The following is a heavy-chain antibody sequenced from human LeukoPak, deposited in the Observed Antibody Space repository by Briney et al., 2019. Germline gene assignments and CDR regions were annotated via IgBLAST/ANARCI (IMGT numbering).Heavy chain of an antibody. J-gene: IGHJ4*02. CDR3: PKTISGSYGVSDF. D-gene: IGHD3-10*01. V-gene: IGHV3-23*01. CDR2: ISGSGTTT. Sequence: GGSLRLSCAASGFTFSSSTLTWVRQAPGKGLEWVSSISGSGTTTYYADSVKGRFTISRDNSKNTLYLQMNNLGAEDTAVYYCPKTISGSYGVSDFWGQGSLVTVSS. CDR1: GFTFSSST.